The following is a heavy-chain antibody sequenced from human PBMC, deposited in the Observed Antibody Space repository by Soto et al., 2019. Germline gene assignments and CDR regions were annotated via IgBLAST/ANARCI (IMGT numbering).Heavy chain of an antibody. CDR3: AKEATNINNFHY. CDR2: ISSVGSTI. Sequence: EVQLVESGGGLVQPGGSLRLSCAASGFTFDNYEMNWVRQAPGKGLEWVSYISSVGSTIYYADSVKGRFTISRDNAKNSLFLQMNSLRAEDTAVYYCAKEATNINNFHYWGQGNLVTVSS. V-gene: IGHV3-48*03. J-gene: IGHJ4*02. CDR1: GFTFDNYE.